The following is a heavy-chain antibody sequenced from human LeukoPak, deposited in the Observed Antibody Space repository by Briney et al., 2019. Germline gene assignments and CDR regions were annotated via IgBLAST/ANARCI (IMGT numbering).Heavy chain of an antibody. CDR2: FAYSGTT. D-gene: IGHD6-19*01. Sequence: SETLSLTCTVSDGSISSHYWSWIRQSPGKGLEWIGHFAYSGTTSYNASLKSRVTISVDTSKNQFSLTLTSVTAADTAVYYCARPHSSGWYGVYDIWGQGTMVTVSS. V-gene: IGHV4-59*08. CDR1: DGSISSHY. J-gene: IGHJ3*02. CDR3: ARPHSSGWYGVYDI.